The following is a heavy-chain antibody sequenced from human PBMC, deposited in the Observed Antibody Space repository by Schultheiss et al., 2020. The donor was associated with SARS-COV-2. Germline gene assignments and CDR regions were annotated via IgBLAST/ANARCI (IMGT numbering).Heavy chain of an antibody. V-gene: IGHV3-33*08. J-gene: IGHJ4*02. D-gene: IGHD3-10*01. CDR1: GFTFDDYA. Sequence: GGSLRLSCAASGFTFDDYAMHWVRQAPGKGLEWVAVIWYDGSNKYYADSVKGRFTISRDNAKNSLYLQMNSLRDEDTAVYYCAAGGVLPLWGQGTLVTVSS. CDR3: AAGGVLPL. CDR2: IWYDGSNK.